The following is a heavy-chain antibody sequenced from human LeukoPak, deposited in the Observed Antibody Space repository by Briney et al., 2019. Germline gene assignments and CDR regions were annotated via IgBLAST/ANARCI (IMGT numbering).Heavy chain of an antibody. V-gene: IGHV3-23*01. D-gene: IGHD2-2*01. J-gene: IGHJ4*02. CDR1: GFTFSAYA. Sequence: GGSLRLSCAASGFTFSAYALSWVRQAPGKGLEWVSAISGNGDTTYYAASVKGRFTISRDNSKNTMFLQVNSLRAEDTAVYYCAKEDVVVFPAASPFFDYWGQGTLVTASS. CDR2: ISGNGDTT. CDR3: AKEDVVVFPAASPFFDY.